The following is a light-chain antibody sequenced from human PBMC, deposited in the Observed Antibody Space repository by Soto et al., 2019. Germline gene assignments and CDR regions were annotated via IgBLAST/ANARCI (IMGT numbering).Light chain of an antibody. Sequence: EIVMTQSPATLSVSPGERATLSCRASQSVSSNLAWYQQKPGQAPRLLIYGASTRATGIPARFSGSGSGTEFTLTISSLQSEDFAVYDCQQYNNWPITFGQGKRLEIK. J-gene: IGKJ5*01. CDR3: QQYNNWPIT. CDR2: GAS. V-gene: IGKV3-15*01. CDR1: QSVSSN.